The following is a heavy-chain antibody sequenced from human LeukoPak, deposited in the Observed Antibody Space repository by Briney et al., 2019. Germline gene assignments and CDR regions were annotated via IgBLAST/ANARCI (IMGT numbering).Heavy chain of an antibody. CDR1: GYTFTGYY. CDR3: ARDYSSSSDWFDP. J-gene: IGHJ5*02. Sequence: GASVKVSCKASGYTFTGYYIHWVRQAPGQGLEWMGWINPYSGDTAYAQKFQGRVTMTRDTSINTAYMELNRLKFDDTAVYYCARDYSSSSDWFDPWGQGTLVTVSS. CDR2: INPYSGDT. V-gene: IGHV1-2*02. D-gene: IGHD6-6*01.